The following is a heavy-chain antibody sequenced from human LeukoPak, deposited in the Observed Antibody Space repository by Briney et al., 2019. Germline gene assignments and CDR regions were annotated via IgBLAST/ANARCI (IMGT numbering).Heavy chain of an antibody. CDR3: ARDLYYYDSSGSPSH. V-gene: IGHV1-46*01. J-gene: IGHJ4*02. CDR1: GYTFSSYY. Sequence: ASVKVSCKASGYTFSSYYMQWVRQAPGQGLEWMGIINPISGSTTYAQKFQGRVTMIRDTSTSTVYMELSSLRSEDTAVYYCARDLYYYDSSGSPSHWGQGTLVTVSS. D-gene: IGHD3-22*01. CDR2: INPISGST.